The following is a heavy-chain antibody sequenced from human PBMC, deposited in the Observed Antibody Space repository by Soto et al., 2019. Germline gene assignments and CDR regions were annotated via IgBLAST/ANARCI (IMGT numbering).Heavy chain of an antibody. J-gene: IGHJ5*02. Sequence: ASVKVSCKASGYIFIDYYINWVRQAPGQGLEWMGWINPNSGGTKYAEQFQGRVTMTTDTSITTAYMELSGLRSDDTAVYYCVRPYCGTNSCHDWFDXWGQGTPVT. CDR1: GYIFIDYY. CDR2: INPNSGGT. V-gene: IGHV1-2*02. CDR3: VRPYCGTNSCHDWFDX. D-gene: IGHD2-21*01.